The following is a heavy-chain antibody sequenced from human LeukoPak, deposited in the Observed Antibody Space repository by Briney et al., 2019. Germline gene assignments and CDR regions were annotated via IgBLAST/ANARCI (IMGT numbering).Heavy chain of an antibody. Sequence: PSGTLSLTCAVYGGSFSGYYWSWIRQPPGKGLEWIGEINHSGSTNYNPSLKSRVTISVDTSKNQFSLKLSSVTAADTAVYYCARQGETYYYYYMDVWGKGTTVTISS. CDR2: INHSGST. V-gene: IGHV4-34*01. D-gene: IGHD2-21*01. J-gene: IGHJ6*03. CDR1: GGSFSGYY. CDR3: ARQGETYYYYYMDV.